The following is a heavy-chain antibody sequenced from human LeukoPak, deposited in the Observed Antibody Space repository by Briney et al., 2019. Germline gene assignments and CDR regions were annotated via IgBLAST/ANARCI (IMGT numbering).Heavy chain of an antibody. CDR2: IYYSGST. Sequence: SETLSLTCAVSGGSISSSNWWSWVRQPPGKGLEGIGSIYYSGSTYYNPSLKSRVTISVDTSKNQFSLKLSSVTAADTAVYYCARDSGGSYPNWFDPWGQGTLVTVSS. J-gene: IGHJ5*02. V-gene: IGHV4-4*02. D-gene: IGHD1-26*01. CDR1: GGSISSSNW. CDR3: ARDSGGSYPNWFDP.